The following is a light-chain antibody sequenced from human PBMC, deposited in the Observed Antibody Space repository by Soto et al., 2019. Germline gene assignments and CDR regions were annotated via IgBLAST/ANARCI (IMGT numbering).Light chain of an antibody. J-gene: IGLJ3*02. V-gene: IGLV1-40*01. CDR1: SSNIGAGYD. CDR2: DNN. Sequence: QSVLTQPPSVSGAPGQRVTISCTGSSSNIGAGYDVHWYQQLPGAAPKLLIYDNNNRPSGVPDRFSGSKSGTSASLAITGLQAEDEADYFCLSHDNSVTASWVFGGGTQLTVL. CDR3: LSHDNSVTASWV.